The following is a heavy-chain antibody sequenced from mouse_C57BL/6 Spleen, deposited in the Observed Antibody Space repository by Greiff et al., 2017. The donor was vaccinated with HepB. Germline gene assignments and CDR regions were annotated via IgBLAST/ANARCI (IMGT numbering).Heavy chain of an antibody. Sequence: EVKLQQSGPVLVKPGASVKMSCKASGYTFTDYYMNWVKQSHGKSLEWIGVINPYNGGTSYNQKFKGKATLTVDKSSSTAYMELNSLTSEDSAVYYCATGSSGYVGEDYWGQGTTLTVSS. D-gene: IGHD3-2*02. CDR1: GYTFTDYY. V-gene: IGHV1-19*01. J-gene: IGHJ2*01. CDR3: ATGSSGYVGEDY. CDR2: INPYNGGT.